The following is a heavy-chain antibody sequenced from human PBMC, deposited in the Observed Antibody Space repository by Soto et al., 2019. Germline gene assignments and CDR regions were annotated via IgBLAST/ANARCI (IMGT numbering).Heavy chain of an antibody. D-gene: IGHD2-15*01. CDR2: INHSGST. Sequence: SETLSLTCAVYGGSFSGYYWSWIRQPPGKGLEWIGEINHSGSTNYNPSLKSRVTISVDTSKNQFSLKLSSVTAADTAVYYCARVRSGVVVAAIDYWGQGTLVTVSS. CDR1: GGSFSGYY. V-gene: IGHV4-34*01. CDR3: ARVRSGVVVAAIDY. J-gene: IGHJ4*02.